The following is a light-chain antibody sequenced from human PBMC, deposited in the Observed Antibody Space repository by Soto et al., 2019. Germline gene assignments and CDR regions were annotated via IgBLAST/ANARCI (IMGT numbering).Light chain of an antibody. J-gene: IGKJ1*01. CDR2: KAS. CDR1: QSISTW. CDR3: QQYNNMWT. V-gene: IGKV1-5*03. Sequence: DIQMTQSPSTLSASVGDRVTITCRASQSISTWLAWYQQKPGKAPKVLIYKASSLESGVPSRFSGSGSGTEFTLTISSLQPDDFATYYCQQYNNMWTFGQGTKVEIK.